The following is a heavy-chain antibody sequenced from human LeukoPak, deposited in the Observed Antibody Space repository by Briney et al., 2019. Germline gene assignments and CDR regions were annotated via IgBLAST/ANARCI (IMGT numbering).Heavy chain of an antibody. CDR3: ARDVTTYDILTGYFRFYGMDV. V-gene: IGHV4-4*07. D-gene: IGHD3-9*01. CDR1: GGSISGYY. CDR2: IYTSGST. J-gene: IGHJ6*02. Sequence: SETLSLTCTVSGGSISGYYWSWIRQPAGKGLEWIGRIYTSGSTNYNPSLKSRVTMSVDTSKNQFSLKLSSVTAADTAVYYCARDVTTYDILTGYFRFYGMDVWGQGTTVTVSS.